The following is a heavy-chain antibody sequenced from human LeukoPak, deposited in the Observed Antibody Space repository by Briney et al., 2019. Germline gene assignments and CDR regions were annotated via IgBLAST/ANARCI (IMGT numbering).Heavy chain of an antibody. V-gene: IGHV3-15*01. J-gene: IGHJ6*03. CDR1: GFTFSNAW. CDR3: TTDQRGIAARIFYYYMDV. CDR2: INTKTDGGAA. Sequence: PGGSLRLSCAASGFTFSNAWMSWFRQAPEKGLDWVGHINTKTDGGAADYAAPVRGRFTISRDDSKNTLHLQMNSLKTEDTGVYYCTTDQRGIAARIFYYYMDVWGKGTTVTVSS. D-gene: IGHD6-6*01.